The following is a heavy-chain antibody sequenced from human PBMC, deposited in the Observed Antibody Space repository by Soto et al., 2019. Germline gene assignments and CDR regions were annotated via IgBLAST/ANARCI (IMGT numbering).Heavy chain of an antibody. D-gene: IGHD3-22*01. CDR3: ARGRGNYYDSSGYYSLDAFDI. CDR2: IYYSGST. J-gene: IGHJ3*02. Sequence: SETLSLTCTVSGGSISIYYWSWIRHPPGKGLEWIGYIYYSGSTNYNPSLKSRVTISVDTSKNQFSLKLSSVTAADTAVYYCARGRGNYYDSSGYYSLDAFDIWGQGTMVTVSS. CDR1: GGSISIYY. V-gene: IGHV4-59*01.